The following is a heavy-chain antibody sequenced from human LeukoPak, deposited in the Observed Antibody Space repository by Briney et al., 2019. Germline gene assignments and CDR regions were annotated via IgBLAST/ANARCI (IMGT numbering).Heavy chain of an antibody. CDR1: GFTFSNAW. V-gene: IGHV3-7*01. CDR2: IKQDGSEK. J-gene: IGHJ6*03. Sequence: PGGSLRLSCAASGFTFSNAWMSWVRQAPGKGLEWVANIKQDGSEKYYVDSVKGRFTISRDNAKNSLYLQMNSLRAEYTAVYYCARELVGAEYLMYYYYYMDVWGKGTTVTVSS. D-gene: IGHD1-26*01. CDR3: ARELVGAEYLMYYYYYMDV.